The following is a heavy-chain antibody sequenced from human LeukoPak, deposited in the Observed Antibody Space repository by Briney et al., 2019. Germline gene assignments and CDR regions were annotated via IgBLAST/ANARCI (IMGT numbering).Heavy chain of an antibody. J-gene: IGHJ4*02. D-gene: IGHD6-19*01. V-gene: IGHV1-46*01. CDR2: INPSGGST. CDR1: GYTFTSYY. Sequence: ASVEVSCKASGYTFTSYYMHWVRQAPGQGLEWMGIINPSGGSTSYAQKFQGRVTMTRDTSTSTVYMELSSLRSEDTAVYYCARDQGVAVAGIWGQGTLVTVSS. CDR3: ARDQGVAVAGI.